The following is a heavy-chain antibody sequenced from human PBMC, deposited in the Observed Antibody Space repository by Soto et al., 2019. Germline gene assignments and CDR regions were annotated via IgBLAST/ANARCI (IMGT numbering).Heavy chain of an antibody. Sequence: ASVKVSCKASGYTFTSYYMHLVRQAPGQGLEWMGIINPSGGSTSYAQKFQGRVTMTRDTSTSTVYMELSSLRSEDTAVYYCARGPRGYSGYDRTLDYWGQGTLVTVSS. CDR2: INPSGGST. CDR3: ARGPRGYSGYDRTLDY. J-gene: IGHJ4*02. V-gene: IGHV1-46*01. D-gene: IGHD5-12*01. CDR1: GYTFTSYY.